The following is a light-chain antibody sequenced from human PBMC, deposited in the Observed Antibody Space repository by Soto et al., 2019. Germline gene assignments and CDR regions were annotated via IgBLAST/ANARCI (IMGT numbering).Light chain of an antibody. CDR3: TSWTTSTTMI. CDR1: RSDIGAYNF. Sequence: QSVLTQPASVSGSPGQSITISCTGTRSDIGAYNFVSWYQQHPGEVPKLILYDVNARPSGVSNRFSGSKSGNTASLTISGLQAEDEADYYCTSWTTSTTMIFGGGTKVTVL. V-gene: IGLV2-14*03. J-gene: IGLJ2*01. CDR2: DVN.